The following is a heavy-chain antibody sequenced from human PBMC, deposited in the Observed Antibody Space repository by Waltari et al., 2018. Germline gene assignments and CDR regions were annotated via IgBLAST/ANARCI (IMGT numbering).Heavy chain of an antibody. V-gene: IGHV4-59*12. CDR2: IYYSGST. Sequence: QVQLQESGPGLVKPSETLSLTCPVSGGSISSYYWSWIRHPPGKGLEWIGYIYYSGSTNYNPSLKSRVTISVDTSKNQFSLKLSSVTAADTAVYYCARDNLGLAYCGGDCYSFWFDPWGQGTLVTVSS. J-gene: IGHJ5*02. D-gene: IGHD2-21*02. CDR3: ARDNLGLAYCGGDCYSFWFDP. CDR1: GGSISSYY.